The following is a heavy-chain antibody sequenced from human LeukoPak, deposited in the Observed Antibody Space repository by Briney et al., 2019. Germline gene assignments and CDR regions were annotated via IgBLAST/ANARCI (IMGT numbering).Heavy chain of an antibody. CDR3: ARVKDYYDSSGYSLSEGALDY. CDR1: GGSFSGYY. Sequence: ETLSLTCAVYGGSFSGYYWSWVRQAPGKGLEWVSVIYSGGSTYYADSVKGRFTISRDNSKNTLYLQMNSLRAEDTAVYYCARVKDYYDSSGYSLSEGALDYWGQGTLVTVSS. CDR2: IYSGGST. J-gene: IGHJ4*02. V-gene: IGHV3-53*01. D-gene: IGHD3-22*01.